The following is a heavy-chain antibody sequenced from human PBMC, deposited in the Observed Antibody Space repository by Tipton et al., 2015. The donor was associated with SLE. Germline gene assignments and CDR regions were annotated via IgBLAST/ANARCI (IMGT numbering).Heavy chain of an antibody. CDR1: GGSFSGYY. CDR2: INHSGST. J-gene: IGHJ5*02. D-gene: IGHD2-2*01. CDR3: ARRRGLVVVVPAAMEGFDP. Sequence: LVKPTETLSLTCAVYGGSFSGYYWSWIRQPPGKGLEWIGEINHSGSTNYNPSLKSRVTISVDTSKNQFSLKLSSVTAADTAVYYCARRRGLVVVVPAAMEGFDPWGQGTLVTVSS. V-gene: IGHV4-34*01.